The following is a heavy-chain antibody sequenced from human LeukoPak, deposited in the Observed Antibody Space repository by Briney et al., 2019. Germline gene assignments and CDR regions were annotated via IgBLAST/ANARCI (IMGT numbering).Heavy chain of an antibody. CDR2: IWSDGTNK. Sequence: PGESLRLSCAASGFMFTHHGMHWVRQAPGKGLVWVAVIWSDGTNKIYSDSVKGRFGISRDNSNDMVYLQMNGLRADDTAVYYCAKDIQRGFDYTNSLDWWGQGTLVSVSS. J-gene: IGHJ4*02. V-gene: IGHV3-33*06. D-gene: IGHD4-11*01. CDR1: GFMFTHHG. CDR3: AKDIQRGFDYTNSLDW.